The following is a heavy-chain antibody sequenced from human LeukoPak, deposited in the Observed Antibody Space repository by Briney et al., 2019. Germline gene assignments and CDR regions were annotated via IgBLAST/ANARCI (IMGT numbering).Heavy chain of an antibody. CDR3: ATRRSGSHPYY. D-gene: IGHD1-26*01. Sequence: PSETLSLTCTVSGASVSSSSYYWEWIRQPPGKGLEWVVSVFYSESTNYNPSLKSRVTMSVDTSKNQFSLRLSSVTATDTAVYYCATRRSGSHPYYWGQGTLVTVSS. J-gene: IGHJ4*02. V-gene: IGHV4-39*01. CDR2: VFYSEST. CDR1: GASVSSSSYY.